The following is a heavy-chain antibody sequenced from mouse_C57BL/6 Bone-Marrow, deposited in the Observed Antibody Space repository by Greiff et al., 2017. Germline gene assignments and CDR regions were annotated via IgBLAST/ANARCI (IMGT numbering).Heavy chain of an antibody. CDR3: STYATAVAYYFDY. V-gene: IGHV14-4*01. CDR1: GFNIKDDY. Sequence: EVKLQQSGAELVRPGASVKLSCTASGFNIKDDYMHWVKQRPEQGLEWIGWIDPENGDTEYASKFQGKATITADTSSNTAYLQLSSLPSEDTAVYSCSTYATAVAYYFDYWGQGTTLTVSS. D-gene: IGHD1-1*01. CDR2: IDPENGDT. J-gene: IGHJ2*01.